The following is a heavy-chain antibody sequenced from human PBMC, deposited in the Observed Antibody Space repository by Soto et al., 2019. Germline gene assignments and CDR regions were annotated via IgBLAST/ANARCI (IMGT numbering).Heavy chain of an antibody. CDR1: GFVVSNNY. CDR2: INSGGNT. J-gene: IGHJ6*01. D-gene: IGHD5-18*01. Sequence: GGSLRLSCAAYGFVVSNNYMSWVRQAPGKGLEWVSAINSGGNTYYADSVKGRFTISRDNSKNTVYLQMNSVGAEDTAVYYCARGGYSYGYAEYYYYGMEDWGQGTTVSVTS. CDR3: ARGGYSYGYAEYYYYGMED. V-gene: IGHV3-66*01.